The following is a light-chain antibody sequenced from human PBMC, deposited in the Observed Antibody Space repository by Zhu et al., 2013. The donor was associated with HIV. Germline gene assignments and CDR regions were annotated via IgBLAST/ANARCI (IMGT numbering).Light chain of an antibody. CDR1: SSDVENYNL. CDR2: EVS. CDR3: CSYAGSYTYV. J-gene: IGLJ1*01. Sequence: QSALTQPASVSGSPGQSITISCTGTSSDVENYNLVSWYQHFPDKAPKLMIYEVSNRPSGVSNRFSGSKSGNTASLTISGLQAEDEADYYCCSYAGSYTYVFGTGTKVTVL. V-gene: IGLV2-23*02.